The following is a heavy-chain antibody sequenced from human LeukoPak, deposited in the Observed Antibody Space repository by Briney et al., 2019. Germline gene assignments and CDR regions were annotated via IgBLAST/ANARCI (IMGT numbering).Heavy chain of an antibody. V-gene: IGHV3-30*18. D-gene: IGHD3-10*01. CDR1: GFTFSTSG. CDR2: ISYDGSYK. J-gene: IGHJ4*02. Sequence: GGSVRLSCAASGFTFSTSGMHWVRQSPGKGLEWMALISYDGSYKDFADSVQGRFTISRDNAKNSLYLQMNSLRAEDTALYYCAKGSYGSGSYVDYWGQGTLITVSS. CDR3: AKGSYGSGSYVDY.